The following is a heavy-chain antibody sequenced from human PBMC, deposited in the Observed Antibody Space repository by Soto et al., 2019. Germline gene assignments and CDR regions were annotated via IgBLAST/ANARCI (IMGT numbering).Heavy chain of an antibody. CDR3: ARESVRGYFDL. V-gene: IGHV4-59*01. CDR1: GGSISGYY. J-gene: IGHJ2*01. D-gene: IGHD6-19*01. CDR2: ISYTWST. Sequence: QVQLQESGPGLVKPSETLSLTCTVSGGSISGYYWNWIRQPPGKGLEWIGNISYTWSTNYNPSLTSRVTVSVDPSTNQFPLNLSSVTAADTAVHFCARESVRGYFDLWGRGTLVPVSS.